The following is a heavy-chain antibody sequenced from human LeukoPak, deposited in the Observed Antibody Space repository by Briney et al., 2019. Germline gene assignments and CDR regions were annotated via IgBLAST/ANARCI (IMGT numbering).Heavy chain of an antibody. Sequence: SETLSLTCTVSGGSISSYYWSWIRQPPGKGLEWIGYINYSGSTKYNPSLKSRVTISVDTSKNQFSLRLSSVTAADTAVYYCATVFYGSGSYPDYWGQGTLVTVSS. J-gene: IGHJ4*02. CDR1: GGSISSYY. CDR3: ATVFYGSGSYPDY. D-gene: IGHD3-10*01. V-gene: IGHV4-59*08. CDR2: INYSGST.